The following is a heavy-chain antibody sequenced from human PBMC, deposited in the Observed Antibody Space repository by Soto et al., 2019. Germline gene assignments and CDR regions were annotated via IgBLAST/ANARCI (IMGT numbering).Heavy chain of an antibody. CDR2: IYPGDSDT. CDR1: GYSFSDYC. V-gene: IGHV5-51*01. Sequence: GESLKISCNASGYSFSDYCIGLVLQMPGRGLEWMGIIYPGDSDTRYSAPFQGQVTISADKSISTTFLQWSSLKASDTAMYYCARPRVRYYDSSGFGYWGQGTLVTVSS. J-gene: IGHJ4*02. CDR3: ARPRVRYYDSSGFGY. D-gene: IGHD3-22*01.